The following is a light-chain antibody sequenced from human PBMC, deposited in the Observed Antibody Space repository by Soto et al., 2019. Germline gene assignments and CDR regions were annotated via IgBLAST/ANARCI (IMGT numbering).Light chain of an antibody. CDR2: EVS. V-gene: IGLV2-8*01. J-gene: IGLJ3*02. Sequence: QSVLTQPPSASGSPGQSVTISCTGNSSDVGGYNYVSWYQQHPGKAPKLMIYEVSKRPSGVPDRFSGSKSGNTASLTVSGLQAEDEADYYCSSYAGSNLWVFGGGTKVTVL. CDR3: SSYAGSNLWV. CDR1: SSDVGGYNY.